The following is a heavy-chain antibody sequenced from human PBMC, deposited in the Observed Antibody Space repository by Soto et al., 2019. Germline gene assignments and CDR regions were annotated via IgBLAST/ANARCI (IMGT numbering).Heavy chain of an antibody. J-gene: IGHJ4*02. V-gene: IGHV1-2*02. Sequence: QVQLVQSGAEVKKPGASVKVSCKASGYTFTGYYIHWVRQAPGQGLEWMGWINPNNGDTNYARKLQGRVTMTRDTSTSTAYMELSSLRSEDTAVYYCARGGIYGDSLYFDYWGQGTLVTVSS. CDR3: ARGGIYGDSLYFDY. D-gene: IGHD4-17*01. CDR1: GYTFTGYY. CDR2: INPNNGDT.